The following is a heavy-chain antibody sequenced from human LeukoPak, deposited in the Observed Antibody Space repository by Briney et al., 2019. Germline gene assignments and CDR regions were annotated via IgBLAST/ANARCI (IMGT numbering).Heavy chain of an antibody. CDR2: IYYSGGT. CDR1: GGSISSSSYY. J-gene: IGHJ4*02. CDR3: ARDLTLLGYFDY. D-gene: IGHD7-27*01. V-gene: IGHV4-39*07. Sequence: PLESLSLTCTASGGSISSSSYYWGWIRQPPGKGLEWFGSIYYSGGTYYNPSVKGRFTISVDTAKKQFSLKMKSMTAADTAVYYCARDLTLLGYFDYWGQGTLVTVSS.